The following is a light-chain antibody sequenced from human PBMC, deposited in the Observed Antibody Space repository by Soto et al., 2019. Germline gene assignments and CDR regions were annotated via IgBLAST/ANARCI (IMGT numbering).Light chain of an antibody. CDR3: QQYGSSPRALT. CDR2: GAS. V-gene: IGKV3-20*01. J-gene: IGKJ4*01. CDR1: QSVSSSY. Sequence: EIVLTQSPGTLSLSPGERATLSCRASQSVSSSYLAWYQQKPGQAPRLLIYGASSRATGISVRFSGSGSGTDFTLNISRLEPEDFAVYYCQQYGSSPRALTFGGGTKVEIK.